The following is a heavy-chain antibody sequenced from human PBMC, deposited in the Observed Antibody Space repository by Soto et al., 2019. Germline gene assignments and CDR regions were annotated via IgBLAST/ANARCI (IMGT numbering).Heavy chain of an antibody. CDR2: INHSGST. V-gene: IGHV4-34*01. Sequence: SETLCLTCSVSGASIYNGGYFWSWIRQSPAKGLEWIGQINHSGSTNYNPSLKSRVTISVDTSKNQFSLKLSSVTAADTAVYYCARGWRGGMVRGSFHYWGQGTLVTVS. CDR1: GASIYNGGYF. D-gene: IGHD3-10*01. CDR3: ARGWRGGMVRGSFHY. J-gene: IGHJ4*02.